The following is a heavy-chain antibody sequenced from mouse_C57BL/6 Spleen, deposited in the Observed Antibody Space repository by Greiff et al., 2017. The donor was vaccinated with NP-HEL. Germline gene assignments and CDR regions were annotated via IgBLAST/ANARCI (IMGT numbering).Heavy chain of an antibody. J-gene: IGHJ3*01. Sequence: EVKVEESGEGLVKPGGSLKLSCAASGFTFSSYAMSWVRQTPEKRLEWVAYISSGGDYIYYADTVKGRFTISRDNARNTLYLQMSSLKSEDTAMYYCTIYYGNLPAYWGQGTLVTVSA. D-gene: IGHD2-1*01. CDR3: TIYYGNLPAY. V-gene: IGHV5-9-1*02. CDR1: GFTFSSYA. CDR2: ISSGGDYI.